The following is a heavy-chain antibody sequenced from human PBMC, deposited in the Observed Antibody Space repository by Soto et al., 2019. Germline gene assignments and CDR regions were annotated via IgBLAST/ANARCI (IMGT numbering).Heavy chain of an antibody. J-gene: IGHJ6*02. D-gene: IGHD6-6*01. V-gene: IGHV4-31*03. CDR1: GGSISSGGYY. CDR2: IYYSGST. Sequence: PSETLSLTCTVSGGSISSGGYYWSWIRQHPGKGLEWIGYIYYSGSTYYNPSLKSRVTISVDTSKNQFSLKLSSVTAADTAVYYCARVSYSSSPRYYYYGMDVWGQGTTVTVSS. CDR3: ARVSYSSSPRYYYYGMDV.